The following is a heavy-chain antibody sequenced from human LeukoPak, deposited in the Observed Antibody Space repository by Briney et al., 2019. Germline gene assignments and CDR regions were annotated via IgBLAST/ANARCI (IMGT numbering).Heavy chain of an antibody. V-gene: IGHV3-30*04. CDR3: AKEREEGATPFDY. Sequence: GGSLRLSCAASGFSFSSYSMHWVRQAPGKGLEWMAVIASDSSIKYYTDSVKGRFTISRDNSKDTVYLQMNSLRAEDTAIYYCAKEREEGATPFDYWGQGSLVTVSS. J-gene: IGHJ4*02. CDR1: GFSFSSYS. CDR2: IASDSSIK. D-gene: IGHD1-26*01.